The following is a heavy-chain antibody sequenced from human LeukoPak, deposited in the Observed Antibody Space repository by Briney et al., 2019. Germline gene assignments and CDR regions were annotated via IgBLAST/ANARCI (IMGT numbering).Heavy chain of an antibody. CDR3: ARAPSPHYHGSGSYYKY. CDR1: GYTFTSYY. CDR2: INPSGGST. Sequence: ASAKVSCKASGYTFTSYYMHWVRPAPGQGLEWMGIINPSGGSTSYAQKFQGRVTMTRDTSTSAVYMELSSLRSEDTAVYYCARAPSPHYHGSGSYYKYWGQGTLVTVSS. V-gene: IGHV1-46*01. D-gene: IGHD3-10*01. J-gene: IGHJ4*02.